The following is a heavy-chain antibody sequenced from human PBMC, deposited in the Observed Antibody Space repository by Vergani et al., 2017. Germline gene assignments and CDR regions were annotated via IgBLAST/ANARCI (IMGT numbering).Heavy chain of an antibody. J-gene: IGHJ4*02. CDR2: GSCRGDT. D-gene: IGHD3-10*01. Sequence: QVKLQESGPGLVKPSEPLSLTCTVSGASVNSYYWSWIRQPPGKGLEWMGYGSCRGDTLYDPSVKGRMTIALNTSSNQFSLYLTSVTAADTAVYYCARSRIYYGAGSPDYWGQGTLVTVSS. CDR1: GASVNSYY. V-gene: IGHV4-59*02. CDR3: ARSRIYYGAGSPDY.